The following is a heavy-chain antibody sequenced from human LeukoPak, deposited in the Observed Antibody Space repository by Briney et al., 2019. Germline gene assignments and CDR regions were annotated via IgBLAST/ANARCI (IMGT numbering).Heavy chain of an antibody. V-gene: IGHV3-74*01. CDR3: TRDGSGSRIPFDY. J-gene: IGHJ4*02. D-gene: IGHD1-26*01. Sequence: GGSLRLSCAASRFPFSTYWMHWVRQAPGKGLVWVARIESDASNTRYADSVKGRFTISRDNANKTLYLQMNSLRAEDTAVYYCTRDGSGSRIPFDYWGQGTLVTVSS. CDR1: RFPFSTYW. CDR2: IESDASNT.